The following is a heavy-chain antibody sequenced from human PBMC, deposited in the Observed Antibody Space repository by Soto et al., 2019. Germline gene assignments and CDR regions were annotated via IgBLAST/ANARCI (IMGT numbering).Heavy chain of an antibody. Sequence: GGSLRLSCAASGFTFSTYSMNWVRQAPGEGLEWVSSISSSSSYIYYADSVKGRFTISRDNSKNTLYLQMNSLRADDTAMYYCAKDMVATLDYRGQGTLVTVSS. J-gene: IGHJ4*02. CDR1: GFTFSTYS. CDR2: ISSSSSYI. V-gene: IGHV3-21*01. CDR3: AKDMVATLDY. D-gene: IGHD5-12*01.